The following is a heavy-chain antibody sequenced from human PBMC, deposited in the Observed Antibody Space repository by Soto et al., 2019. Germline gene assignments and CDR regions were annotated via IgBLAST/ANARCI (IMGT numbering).Heavy chain of an antibody. Sequence: QVQLVQSGAEVKKPGASVKVSCKASGYAFGAYYIYWVRQAPGQGLEWMGYINPHGGGAGYVQEFRDRITITTDTPKDTAYMELRSLTSDDTAIYYCAKDRVRTPNGADSFDVWGQGTSVTVS. J-gene: IGHJ3*01. D-gene: IGHD2-8*01. CDR1: GYAFGAYY. V-gene: IGHV1-2*02. CDR3: AKDRVRTPNGADSFDV. CDR2: INPHGGGA.